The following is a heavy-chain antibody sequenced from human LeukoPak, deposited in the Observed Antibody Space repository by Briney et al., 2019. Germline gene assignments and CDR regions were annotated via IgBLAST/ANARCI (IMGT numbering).Heavy chain of an antibody. CDR3: ARDSGSYSLFDY. V-gene: IGHV3-23*01. CDR2: ISGSGVST. J-gene: IGHJ4*02. D-gene: IGHD1-26*01. CDR1: GFTFSSYA. Sequence: PGGSLRLSCAASGFTFSSYAMSWVRQAPGKGLEWVSTISGSGVSTYYADSVKGRFTISRDNAKNSLYLQMNSLRAEDTAVYYCARDSGSYSLFDYWGQGTLVTVSS.